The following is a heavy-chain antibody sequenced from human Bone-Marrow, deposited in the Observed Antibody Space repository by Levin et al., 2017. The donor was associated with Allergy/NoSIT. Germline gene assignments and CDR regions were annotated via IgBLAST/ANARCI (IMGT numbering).Heavy chain of an antibody. V-gene: IGHV3-74*03. Sequence: ASVKVSCVASGFSFSSYWMHWVRQTPGKGLVWVSRINQDGTTKSYADSVRGRFTISRDNTKNTLYLQMNSLRAEDTALYYCARNDITSGEAFDLWGQGTLLTVSS. CDR2: INQDGTTK. J-gene: IGHJ4*02. CDR1: GFSFSSYW. CDR3: ARNDITSGEAFDL. D-gene: IGHD3-16*01.